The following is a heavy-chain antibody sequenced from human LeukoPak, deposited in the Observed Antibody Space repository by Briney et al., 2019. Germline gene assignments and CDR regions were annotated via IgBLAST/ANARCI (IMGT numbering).Heavy chain of an antibody. CDR1: GGSISSSNW. V-gene: IGHV4-4*02. CDR2: IYHSGST. D-gene: IGHD6-13*01. Sequence: SGTLSLTCAVSGGSISSSNWWSWVRPPPGKGLEWIGEIYHSGSTNYNPSLKSRVTISVDKSKNQFSLKLSSVTAADTAVYYCASRIAAAGRSGGFDYWGQGTLVTVSS. J-gene: IGHJ4*02. CDR3: ASRIAAAGRSGGFDY.